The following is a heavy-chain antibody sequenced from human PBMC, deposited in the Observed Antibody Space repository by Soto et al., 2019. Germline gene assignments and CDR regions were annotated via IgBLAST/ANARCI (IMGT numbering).Heavy chain of an antibody. J-gene: IGHJ3*02. D-gene: IGHD3-22*01. V-gene: IGHV1-46*01. CDR3: ARIGDYYDSSGPRDDAFGI. Sequence: GASVKVSCKASGYTFTSYYMHWVRQAPGQGLEWMGIINPSGGSTSYAQKFQGRVTMTRDTSTSTVYMELSSLRSEDTAVYYCARIGDYYDSSGPRDDAFGIWGQGTMVTVSS. CDR1: GYTFTSYY. CDR2: INPSGGST.